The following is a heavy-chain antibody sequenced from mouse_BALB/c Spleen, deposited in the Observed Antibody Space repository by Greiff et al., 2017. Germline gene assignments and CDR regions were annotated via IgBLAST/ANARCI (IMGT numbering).Heavy chain of an antibody. CDR3: ARHRGLYAMDY. CDR2: ISSGGGST. J-gene: IGHJ4*01. D-gene: IGHD3-3*01. CDR1: GFAFSSYD. Sequence: EVHLVESGGGLVKPGGSLKLSCAASGFAFSSYDMSWVRQTPEKRLEWVAYISSGGGSTYYPDTVKGRFTISRDNAKNTLYLQMSSLKSEDTAMYYCARHRGLYAMDYWGQGTSVTVSS. V-gene: IGHV5-12-1*01.